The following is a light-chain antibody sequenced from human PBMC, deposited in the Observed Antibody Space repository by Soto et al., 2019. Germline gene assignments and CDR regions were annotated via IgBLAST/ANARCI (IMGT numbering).Light chain of an antibody. CDR2: GAS. CDR1: HSVSSN. Sequence: EIVMTQSPATLSVSPGERATLSCRASHSVSSNLAWYQQKPGQAPRLLIYGASTRATGIPARFSGSGSGTEFPLTISSLQSEDFAVYYCQQYGTFGQGTKVEIK. CDR3: QQYGT. V-gene: IGKV3-15*01. J-gene: IGKJ1*01.